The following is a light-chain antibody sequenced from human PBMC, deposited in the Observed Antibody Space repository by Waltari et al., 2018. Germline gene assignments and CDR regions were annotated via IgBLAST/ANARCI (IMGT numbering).Light chain of an antibody. V-gene: IGKV1-8*01. Sequence: AIRMTQSPSSFSASTGDRVTITCRAGQGISSYLAWYQQKPGKAPKLLIYAASTLQSAVPSRFSGSGSGTDFTLTISCLQSEDFATYYCQQYYSYPTFGGGTKVEIK. CDR3: QQYYSYPT. J-gene: IGKJ4*01. CDR1: QGISSY. CDR2: AAS.